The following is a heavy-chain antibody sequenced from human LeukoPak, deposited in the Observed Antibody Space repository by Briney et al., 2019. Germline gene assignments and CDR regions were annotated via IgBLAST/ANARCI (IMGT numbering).Heavy chain of an antibody. CDR2: IIPIFGTA. CDR3: ARDVDGGDGYNDGFDY. J-gene: IGHJ4*02. D-gene: IGHD5-24*01. V-gene: IGHV1-69*13. Sequence: SVKVSCKASGYTFTSYAMNWVRQAPGQGLEWMGGIIPIFGTANYAQKFQGRVTITADESTSTAYMELSSLRSEDTAVYYCARDVDGGDGYNDGFDYWGQGTLVTVSS. CDR1: GYTFTSYA.